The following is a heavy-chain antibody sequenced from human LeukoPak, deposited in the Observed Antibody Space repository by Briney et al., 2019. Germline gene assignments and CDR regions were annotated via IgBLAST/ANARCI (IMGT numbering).Heavy chain of an antibody. D-gene: IGHD3-10*01. CDR1: GGSISSYY. V-gene: IGHV4-59*01. CDR2: IFYNGNT. CDR3: ARDGAYGSGSYYPFDY. Sequence: SEILSLTCAVSGGSISSYYWSWIRQPPGKGLEWIGYIFYNGNTNYNPSLRSRVTMSLDTSKNQFSLKLTSVTAADTAVYYCARDGAYGSGSYYPFDYWGQGTLVTVSS. J-gene: IGHJ4*02.